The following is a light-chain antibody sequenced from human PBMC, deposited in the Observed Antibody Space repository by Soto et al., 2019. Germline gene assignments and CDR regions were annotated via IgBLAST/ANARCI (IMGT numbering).Light chain of an antibody. V-gene: IGKV3-20*01. J-gene: IGKJ1*01. CDR2: AAS. Sequence: EIVLTQSPGTLSLSPGERATLSCRASQSVGASRLAWYQQKPGQAPRLLIYAASSRATGIPGRFSGGGSGTDFTLTISRLEPEDFAVYYCQQCGSSPRTFGQGTKVDNK. CDR1: QSVGASR. CDR3: QQCGSSPRT.